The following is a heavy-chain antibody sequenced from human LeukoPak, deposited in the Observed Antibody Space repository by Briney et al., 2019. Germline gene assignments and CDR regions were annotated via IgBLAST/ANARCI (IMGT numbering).Heavy chain of an antibody. Sequence: ASVKVSCKVSGYTLTELSMHWVRQAPGKGLEWMGGFDPEDGETIYAQKFQGRVTMTEDTSTDTAYMELSSLRSEDTAVYYCATLVGYSSSSHSNYWGQGTLVTVSS. J-gene: IGHJ4*02. D-gene: IGHD6-6*01. CDR1: GYTLTELS. V-gene: IGHV1-24*01. CDR2: FDPEDGET. CDR3: ATLVGYSSSSHSNY.